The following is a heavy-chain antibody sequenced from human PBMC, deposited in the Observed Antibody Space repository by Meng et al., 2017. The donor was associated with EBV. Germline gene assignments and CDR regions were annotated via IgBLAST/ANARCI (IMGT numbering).Heavy chain of an antibody. CDR1: GYTFTSYD. D-gene: IGHD2-15*01. CDR3: ARGRGVYCSGGSCYPGWSDP. V-gene: IGHV1-8*01. Sequence: VQPGQSGAGVQKPWASGKVACKASGYTFTSYDINWVRQATGQGLEWMGWMNPNSGNTGYAQKFQGRVTMTRNTSISTAYMELSSLRSEDTAVYYCARGRGVYCSGGSCYPGWSDPWGQGTLVTVSS. CDR2: MNPNSGNT. J-gene: IGHJ5*02.